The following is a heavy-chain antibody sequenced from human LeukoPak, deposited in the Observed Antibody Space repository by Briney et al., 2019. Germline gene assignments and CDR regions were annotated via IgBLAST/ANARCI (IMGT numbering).Heavy chain of an antibody. CDR2: IRCDGSNK. Sequence: GGSLRLSCAASGFTFSSYGMHWVRQAPGKGLEWVAFIRCDGSNKYYADSVKGRFTISRDNAKNTLYLQRNSLRAEDTAVYYCAKDGVLLWFGESMYYFDYWGQGTLVTVSS. CDR1: GFTFSSYG. D-gene: IGHD3-10*01. V-gene: IGHV3-30*02. J-gene: IGHJ4*02. CDR3: AKDGVLLWFGESMYYFDY.